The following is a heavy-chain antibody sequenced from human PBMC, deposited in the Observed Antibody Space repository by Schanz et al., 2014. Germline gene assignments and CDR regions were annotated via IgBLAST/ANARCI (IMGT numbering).Heavy chain of an antibody. CDR2: MYINSGST. D-gene: IGHD2-2*02. J-gene: IGHJ5*02. V-gene: IGHV3-53*01. CDR1: GFTVNTNY. Sequence: EVQLVESGGGLIQPGGSLRLSCAVSGFTVNTNYMSWVRQAPGKGLEWISSMYINSGSTQYADSVKGRFIISRDSSKNTLYLQMNSLKSEDTAVYYCTSMATIPRNWFDPWGQGTLVTVSS. CDR3: TSMATIPRNWFDP.